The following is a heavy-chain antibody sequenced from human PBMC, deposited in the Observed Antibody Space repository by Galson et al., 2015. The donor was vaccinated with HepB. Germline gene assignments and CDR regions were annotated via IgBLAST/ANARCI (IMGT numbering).Heavy chain of an antibody. V-gene: IGHV3-66*01. CDR3: ARDSTTYYYDSSGYYGLDY. CDR1: GFTVSGNH. J-gene: IGHJ4*02. CDR2: IYSGGST. D-gene: IGHD3-22*01. Sequence: SLRLSCAASGFTVSGNHMSWVRQAPGKGLEWVSVIYSGGSTYYADSVKGRFTISRDNSKNTLYLQMNSLRAEDTAVYYCARDSTTYYYDSSGYYGLDYWGQGTLVTVSS.